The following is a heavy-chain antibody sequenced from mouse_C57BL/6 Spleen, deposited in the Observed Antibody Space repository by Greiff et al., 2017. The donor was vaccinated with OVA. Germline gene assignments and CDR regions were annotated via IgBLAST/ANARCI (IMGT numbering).Heavy chain of an antibody. J-gene: IGHJ3*01. CDR2: ISGGGGNT. CDR3: ARSYDYDVGFAY. CDR1: GFTFSSST. D-gene: IGHD2-4*01. V-gene: IGHV5-9*01. Sequence: EVMLVESGGGLVKPGGSLKLSCAASGFTFSSSTMSWVRQTPATRLEWVATISGGGGNTYYPDSVKGRFTISRANAKNTLYLQMSSLRSEDTALDYCARSYDYDVGFAYWGQGTLGTVSA.